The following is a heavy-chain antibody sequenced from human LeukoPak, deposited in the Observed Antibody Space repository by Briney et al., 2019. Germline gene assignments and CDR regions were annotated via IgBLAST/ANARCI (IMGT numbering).Heavy chain of an antibody. Sequence: GASVKVSCKASGGTFSSYAISWVRQAPGQGLEWMGRTIPILGIANYAQKFQGRVTITADRSTSTAYMELSSLRSEDTAVYYCVSATATSDYWGQGTLVTVSS. J-gene: IGHJ4*02. CDR3: VSATATSDY. V-gene: IGHV1-69*04. CDR1: GGTFSSYA. CDR2: TIPILGIA. D-gene: IGHD2-15*01.